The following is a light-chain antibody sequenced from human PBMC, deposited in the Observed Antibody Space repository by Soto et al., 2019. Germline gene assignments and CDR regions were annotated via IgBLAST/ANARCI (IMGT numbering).Light chain of an antibody. J-gene: IGLJ2*01. CDR3: SAYTSAATL. V-gene: IGLV2-14*03. Sequence: QSALTQPASVSGFPGQSINISCTGSRSDIGVHSFVSWYQQHPTMVPKLIIYNVYRRPSGVSGRFSASKAGNTASPTISGLQADDEANYYCSAYTSAATLFGGGTKLTVL. CDR1: RSDIGVHSF. CDR2: NVY.